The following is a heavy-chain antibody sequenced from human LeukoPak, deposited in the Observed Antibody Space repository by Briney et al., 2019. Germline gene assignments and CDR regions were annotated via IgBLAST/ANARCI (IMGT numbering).Heavy chain of an antibody. D-gene: IGHD1-26*01. J-gene: IGHJ5*02. CDR2: IYTSGST. CDR3: ARQGVGATGAPNWFDP. CDR1: GGSISSYY. Sequence: PSETLSLTCTVSGGSISSYYWSWIRQPPGKGLEWIGYIYTSGSTNYNPSLKSRVTISVDTSKNQFSLKLSSVTAADTAVYYCARQGVGATGAPNWFDPWGQGTLVTVSS. V-gene: IGHV4-4*09.